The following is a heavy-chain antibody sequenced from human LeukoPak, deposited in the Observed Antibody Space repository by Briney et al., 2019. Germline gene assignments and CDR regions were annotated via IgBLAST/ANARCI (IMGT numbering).Heavy chain of an antibody. CDR1: GGTFSSYA. D-gene: IGHD3-22*01. V-gene: IGHV1-69*06. J-gene: IGHJ4*02. CDR2: IMPVFGTT. Sequence: ASVKVSCKASGGTFSSYAVSWVRLTPGQGLECLGGIMPVFGTTTYAQKFQAKVTMTADKSTNTAYLEISSLTSDDTAVYYSARYSPGDSSNFYAVLQYWGQGTQVTVST. CDR3: ARYSPGDSSNFYAVLQY.